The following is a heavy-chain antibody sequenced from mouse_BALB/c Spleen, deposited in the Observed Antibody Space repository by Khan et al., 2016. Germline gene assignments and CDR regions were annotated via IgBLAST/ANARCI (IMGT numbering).Heavy chain of an antibody. CDR2: INPDSSTT. D-gene: IGHD2-3*01. V-gene: IGHV4-1*02. CDR3: ARGGYYFMDY. J-gene: IGHJ4*01. CDR1: GFDFSRYW. Sequence: EVELVESGGGLVQPGGSLKLSCAASGFDFSRYWMSWVRQAPGKGLEWIGEINPDSSTTNYTPSLKDKFIISRDNAKNTLYLQMSEVRSEDTALYYCARGGYYFMDYWGKGTSVTICS.